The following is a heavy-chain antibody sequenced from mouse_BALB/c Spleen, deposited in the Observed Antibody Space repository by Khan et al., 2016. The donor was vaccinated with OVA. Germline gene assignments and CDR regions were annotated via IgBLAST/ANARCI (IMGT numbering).Heavy chain of an antibody. CDR3: NAGAGSSAWFPY. J-gene: IGHJ3*01. V-gene: IGHV14-4*02. CDR2: IDPENGDS. CDR1: GFNIKYYY. Sequence: VQLKQAGAELVRSGASVKLSCTASGFNIKYYYMHWVKQRPEQGLEWIGWIDPENGDSEYAPQFQDKATRTADTSSKTDYLQLTSMTSEDTAVYYCNAGAGSSAWFPYWGQSTLVTVSA. D-gene: IGHD2-2*01.